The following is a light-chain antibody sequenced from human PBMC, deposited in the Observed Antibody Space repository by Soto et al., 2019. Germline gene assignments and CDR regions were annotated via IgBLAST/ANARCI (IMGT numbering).Light chain of an antibody. V-gene: IGKV3-20*01. Sequence: EIVLTQSPDTLSLSPGERATLSCRASQSIIRSYLAWYQQKPGQAPRLLLFGASARATGIPERFSGYGAGADFTLTISRLEPEDSAVYYCQQYGSSYTFGQGTKLEIK. CDR1: QSIIRSY. CDR2: GAS. J-gene: IGKJ2*01. CDR3: QQYGSSYT.